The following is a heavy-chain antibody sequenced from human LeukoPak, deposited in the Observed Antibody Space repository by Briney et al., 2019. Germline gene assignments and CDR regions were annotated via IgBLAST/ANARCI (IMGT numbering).Heavy chain of an antibody. V-gene: IGHV4-34*01. CDR1: GGSFSGYY. D-gene: IGHD3-9*01. CDR3: ARTGYDILTGPSIPFDY. J-gene: IGHJ4*02. CDR2: INHSGST. Sequence: TSETLSLTCAVYGGSFSGYYWSWIRQPPGKGLEWIGEINHSGSTNYNPSLKSRVTISVGTSKNQFSLKLSSVTAADTAVYYCARTGYDILTGPSIPFDYWGQGTLVTVSS.